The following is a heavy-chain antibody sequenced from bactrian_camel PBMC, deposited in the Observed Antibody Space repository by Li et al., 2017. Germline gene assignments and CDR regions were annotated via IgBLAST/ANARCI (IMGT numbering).Heavy chain of an antibody. Sequence: HVQLVESGGGSVQAGGSLTLSCSASTPVACMGWFRQVPGKDPEEVALMNTEGHRRYSPSVEGRFTISRGSADNTLSLEMTSLTPEDSAMYYCAADGDRYQCYWQSVTKYKILAQGTQVTVS. J-gene: IGHJ4*01. D-gene: IGHD1*01. V-gene: IGHV3S53*01. CDR2: MNTEGHR. CDR1: TPVAC.